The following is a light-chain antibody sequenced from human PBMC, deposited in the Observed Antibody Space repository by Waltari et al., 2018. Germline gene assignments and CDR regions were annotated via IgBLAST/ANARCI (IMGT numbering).Light chain of an antibody. CDR1: QYIANY. Sequence: DIQMTQSPSSLSTSVGDRVTITCRASQYIANYLHWYRQNPGKAPKLLIYAASSLQSGAPSRVSGRGSGTDFTLTISSLQPEDFATYFCQQSYTTPYTFGQGTKLEIK. V-gene: IGKV1-39*01. J-gene: IGKJ2*01. CDR3: QQSYTTPYT. CDR2: AAS.